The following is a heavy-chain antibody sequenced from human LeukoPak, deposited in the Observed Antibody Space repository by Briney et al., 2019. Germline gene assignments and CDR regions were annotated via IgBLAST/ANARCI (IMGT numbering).Heavy chain of an antibody. D-gene: IGHD4-23*01. J-gene: IGHJ4*02. Sequence: GGSLRLSCEASGFSLEDHGMSWVRQAPGKGLEWVSLIYSGGTTYYADSVKGRFTISRDNSKNTLYLQMNSLRAEDTAVYYRARRAGGYSHPYDYWGQGILVTVSS. CDR1: GFSLEDHG. CDR3: ARRAGGYSHPYDY. V-gene: IGHV3-53*01. CDR2: IYSGGTT.